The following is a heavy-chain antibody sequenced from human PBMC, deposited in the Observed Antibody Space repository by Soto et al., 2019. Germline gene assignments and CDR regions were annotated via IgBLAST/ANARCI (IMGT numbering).Heavy chain of an antibody. D-gene: IGHD2-15*01. CDR1: GFTFSSYA. V-gene: IGHV3-30-3*01. Sequence: QVQLVESGGGVVQPGRSLRLSCAASGFTFSSYAMHWVRQAPGKGLEWVAVISYDGSNKYYADSVKGRLTISRDNSKNTLYLQMNSLRAEDTAVYYCAREYYYYDSWGQGTLVTVSS. J-gene: IGHJ4*02. CDR2: ISYDGSNK. CDR3: AREYYYYDS.